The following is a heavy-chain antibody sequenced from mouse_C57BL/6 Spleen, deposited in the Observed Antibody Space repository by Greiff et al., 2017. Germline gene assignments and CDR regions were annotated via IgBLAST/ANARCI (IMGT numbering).Heavy chain of an antibody. V-gene: IGHV5-4*03. Sequence: EVKLMESGGGLVKPGGSLKLSCAASGFTFSSYAMSWVRQTPEKRLEWVATISAGGSYTYYPDNVKGRFTISRDNAKNNLYLQMSHLKSEDTAMYYCARVGDYGVAMDYWGQGTSVTVSS. J-gene: IGHJ4*01. D-gene: IGHD1-1*02. CDR3: ARVGDYGVAMDY. CDR1: GFTFSSYA. CDR2: ISAGGSYT.